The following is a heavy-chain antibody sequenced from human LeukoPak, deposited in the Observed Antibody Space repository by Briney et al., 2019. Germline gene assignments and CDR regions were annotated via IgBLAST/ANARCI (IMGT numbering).Heavy chain of an antibody. V-gene: IGHV1-69*05. J-gene: IGHJ5*02. CDR1: GYTFSSYG. Sequence: ASVKVSCKASGYTFSSYGITWVRQAPGQGLEWMGGIIPIFGTANYAQKSQGRVTITTDESTSTAYMELSSLRSEDTAVYYCAGRLRDGIFGVVTKFDPWGQGTLVTVSS. D-gene: IGHD3-3*01. CDR3: AGRLRDGIFGVVTKFDP. CDR2: IIPIFGTA.